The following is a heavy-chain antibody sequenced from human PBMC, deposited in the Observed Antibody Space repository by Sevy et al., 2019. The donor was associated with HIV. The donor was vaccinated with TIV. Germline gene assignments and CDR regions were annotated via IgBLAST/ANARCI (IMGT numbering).Heavy chain of an antibody. CDR1: GFSVSSNY. CDR3: ARDLDSSGYSFDY. CDR2: IHSGGKI. V-gene: IGHV3-53*01. D-gene: IGHD3-22*01. Sequence: GESLKISCAASGFSVSSNYMSWVRQAPGKGPEWVSVIHSGGKISYADSVQGRFTISRDNAKNSRYLQMNGLRAEDTAVYYCARDLDSSGYSFDYWGQGTLVTVSS. J-gene: IGHJ4*02.